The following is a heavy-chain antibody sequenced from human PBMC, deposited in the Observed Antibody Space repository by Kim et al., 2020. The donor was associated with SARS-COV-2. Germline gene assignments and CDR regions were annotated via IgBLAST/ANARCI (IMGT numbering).Heavy chain of an antibody. Sequence: ASVKVSCKASGYTFTSYDINWVRQATGQGLEWMGWMNPNSGNTGYAQKFQGRVTMTRNTSISTAYMELSSLRSEDTAVYYCARGNGYYYDSSGMRGYFQHWGQGTLVTVSS. V-gene: IGHV1-8*01. CDR2: MNPNSGNT. CDR1: GYTFTSYD. J-gene: IGHJ1*01. D-gene: IGHD3-22*01. CDR3: ARGNGYYYDSSGMRGYFQH.